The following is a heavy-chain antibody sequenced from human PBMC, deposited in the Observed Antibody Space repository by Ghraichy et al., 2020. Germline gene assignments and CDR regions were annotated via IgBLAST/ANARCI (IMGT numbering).Heavy chain of an antibody. J-gene: IGHJ4*02. CDR2: IIPIFGTA. Sequence: SVKVSCKASGGTFSSYAISWVRQAPGQGLEWMGGIIPIFGTANYAQKFQGRVTITADESTSTAYMELSSLRSEDTAVYYCARIGRGVGAFDYWGQGTLVTVSS. D-gene: IGHD4/OR15-4a*01. CDR3: ARIGRGVGAFDY. CDR1: GGTFSSYA. V-gene: IGHV1-69*13.